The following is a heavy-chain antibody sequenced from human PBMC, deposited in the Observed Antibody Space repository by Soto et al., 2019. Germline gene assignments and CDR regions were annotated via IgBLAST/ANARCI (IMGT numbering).Heavy chain of an antibody. J-gene: IGHJ4*02. V-gene: IGHV4-34*01. CDR1: GGSFSGYY. CDR3: ARRAMGYYGSGIYYHAGYFDY. CDR2: INHSGST. Sequence: ASETLSLTCAVYGGSFSGYYWSWIRQPPGKGLEWIGEINHSGSTNYNPSLKSRVTISVDTSKNQFSLKLSSVTAADTAVYYCARRAMGYYGSGIYYHAGYFDYWGQGTLVTVSS. D-gene: IGHD3-10*01.